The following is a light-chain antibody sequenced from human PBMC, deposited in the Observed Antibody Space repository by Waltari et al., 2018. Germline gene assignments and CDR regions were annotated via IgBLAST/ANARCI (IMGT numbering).Light chain of an antibody. V-gene: IGKV1-5*03. CDR1: QSISNW. Sequence: DLQMTKSPSTLSASVGDRVTIPARASQSISNWLACYQQKPGKAPKLLIYKASTLESGVPSRFSGSGSGTEFTLTISSLQPDDFATYYCQQYNSYSLLTFGGGTKVEIK. CDR3: QQYNSYSLLT. CDR2: KAS. J-gene: IGKJ4*01.